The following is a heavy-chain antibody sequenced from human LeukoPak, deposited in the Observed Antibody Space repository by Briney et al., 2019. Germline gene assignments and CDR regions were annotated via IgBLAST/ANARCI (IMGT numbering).Heavy chain of an antibody. D-gene: IGHD3-10*01. CDR1: GGSISSYY. CDR2: IYYSGST. V-gene: IGHV4-59*01. CDR3: ARGGYYGSGNDFRFDA. Sequence: SETLSLTRTVSGGSISSYYWSWIRQPPGKGLEWIGYIYYSGSTNYKPSLKSRVTISVDTSKNQFSLKLSSVTAADTAVYYCARGGYYGSGNDFRFDAWGQGTLVTVSS. J-gene: IGHJ5*02.